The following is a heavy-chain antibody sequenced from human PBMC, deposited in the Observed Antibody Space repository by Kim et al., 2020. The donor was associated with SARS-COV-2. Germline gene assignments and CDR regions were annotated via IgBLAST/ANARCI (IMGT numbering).Heavy chain of an antibody. CDR2: IKSKTDDGTT. Sequence: GGSLRLSCAASGFTFSNAWMSWVRQAPGKGLEWVGRIKSKTDDGTTDYAAPVKGRFTISRDDSKNTLYLQMNSLKTEDTAVYYCTTDAPGIAAAGTVGWYVDYWGQGTLVTVSS. CDR1: GFTFSNAW. CDR3: TTDAPGIAAAGTVGWYVDY. D-gene: IGHD6-13*01. J-gene: IGHJ4*02. V-gene: IGHV3-15*01.